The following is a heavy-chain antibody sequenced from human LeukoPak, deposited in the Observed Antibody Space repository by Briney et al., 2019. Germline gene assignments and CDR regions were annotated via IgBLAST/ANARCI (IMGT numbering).Heavy chain of an antibody. CDR2: IKPDGSEE. V-gene: IGHV3-7*01. D-gene: IGHD6-6*01. CDR3: ASQPSVADLDY. Sequence: GGPLRLSCAASGFTISSYWMTWVRQAPGKGLEWVANIKPDGSEEYYVDSVKGRFTISRDNAKNSLYLQLNSLRAEDTAVYYCASQPSVADLDYWGQGTLVTVSS. CDR1: GFTISSYW. J-gene: IGHJ4*02.